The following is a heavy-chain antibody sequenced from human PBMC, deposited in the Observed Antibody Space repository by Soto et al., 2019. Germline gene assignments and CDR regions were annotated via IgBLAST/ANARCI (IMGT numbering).Heavy chain of an antibody. CDR1: GQSFSGYY. D-gene: IGHD3-22*01. V-gene: IGHV4-34*01. J-gene: IGHJ4*02. CDR3: ARVGYFESSGFYAPFDY. Sequence: SETLSLTCAVYGQSFSGYYWSWIRQPPGKGLEWIGEVNHSGDTTYNPSLRSRVTISADTSKSQFSLKVKSVTAADTAVYYCARVGYFESSGFYAPFDYWGRGSLVTVSS. CDR2: VNHSGDT.